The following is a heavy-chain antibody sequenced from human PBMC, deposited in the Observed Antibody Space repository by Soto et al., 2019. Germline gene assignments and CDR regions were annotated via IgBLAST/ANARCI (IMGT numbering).Heavy chain of an antibody. Sequence: PSETLSLTCTVSGGSVSSATYYWNWIRQPPGKGLEWIGSVYYSGTPNYNPSLKSRVTISMDTPYNRLSLKLRSVTAADTAVYYCARDLYLRTGPWGMDVWGQGTTVTVSS. J-gene: IGHJ6*02. CDR3: ARDLYLRTGPWGMDV. D-gene: IGHD3-9*01. V-gene: IGHV4-61*01. CDR1: GGSVSSATYY. CDR2: VYYSGTP.